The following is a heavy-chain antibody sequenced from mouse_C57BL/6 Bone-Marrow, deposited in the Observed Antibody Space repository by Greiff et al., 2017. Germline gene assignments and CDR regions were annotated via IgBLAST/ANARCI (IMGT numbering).Heavy chain of an antibody. CDR1: GFNIKDDY. CDR2: IDPENGDT. CDR3: THYYGSLYYYAMDY. D-gene: IGHD1-1*01. V-gene: IGHV14-4*01. Sequence: VQLQQSGAELVRPGASVKLSCTASGFNIKDDYMHWVKQRPEQGLEWIGWIDPENGDTEYASKFQGKATITADTSSNTAYLQLSSLTSEDTAVDYCTHYYGSLYYYAMDYWGQGTSVTVSS. J-gene: IGHJ4*01.